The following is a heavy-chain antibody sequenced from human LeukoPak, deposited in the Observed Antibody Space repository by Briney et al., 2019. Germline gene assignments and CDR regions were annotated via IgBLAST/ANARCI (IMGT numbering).Heavy chain of an antibody. V-gene: IGHV3-33*01. D-gene: IGHD4-11*01. Sequence: GGSLRLSCAASGFTFSSYGMHWVRQAPGKGLEWVAVIWYDGSNKYYADSVKGRFTISRDNSKNTLYLQMNSLRAEDTAVYYCARDSAGILQYLSSLDYWGQASLATVSS. CDR3: ARDSAGILQYLSSLDY. CDR1: GFTFSSYG. CDR2: IWYDGSNK. J-gene: IGHJ4*01.